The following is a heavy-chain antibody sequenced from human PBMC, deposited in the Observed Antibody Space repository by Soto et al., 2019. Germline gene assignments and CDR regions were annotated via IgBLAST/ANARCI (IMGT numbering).Heavy chain of an antibody. Sequence: PGGSLRLSCAASGFTFSSYNMNWVRQAPGRGLEWVSYITDSSSTIQYADSVKGRFTTSRDNAKNSLYLQMNSLRAEDTAVYYCARVYGDYGGFFEYWGQGTQVTVSS. CDR1: GFTFSSYN. V-gene: IGHV3-48*01. CDR2: ITDSSSTI. J-gene: IGHJ4*02. D-gene: IGHD4-17*01. CDR3: ARVYGDYGGFFEY.